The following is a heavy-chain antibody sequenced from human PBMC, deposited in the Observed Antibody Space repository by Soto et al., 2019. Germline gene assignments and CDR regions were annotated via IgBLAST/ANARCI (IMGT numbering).Heavy chain of an antibody. CDR3: ARDYDFWSGNYYYYYGMDV. Sequence: ASVKGSCKASGYTFTSYAMHWVRQAPGQRLEWMGWINAGNGNTKYSQKFQGRVTITRDTSASTAYMELSSLRSEDTAVYYCARDYDFWSGNYYYYYGMDVWGQGTTVTVSS. V-gene: IGHV1-3*01. D-gene: IGHD3-3*01. CDR2: INAGNGNT. CDR1: GYTFTSYA. J-gene: IGHJ6*02.